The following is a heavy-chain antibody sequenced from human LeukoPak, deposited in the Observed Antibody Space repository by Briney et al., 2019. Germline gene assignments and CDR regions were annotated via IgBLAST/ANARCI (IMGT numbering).Heavy chain of an antibody. J-gene: IGHJ4*02. CDR1: GFTFSSYA. Sequence: GGSLRLSCAASGFTFSSYAMHWVRQAPGKGLEWVAVISYDGSNKYYADSVKGRFTISRDNSKNTLYLQMNSLRPEDTAVYYCAKDESSGYSHVDYWGQGTLVTVSS. CDR3: AKDESSGYSHVDY. V-gene: IGHV3-30-3*01. CDR2: ISYDGSNK. D-gene: IGHD3-22*01.